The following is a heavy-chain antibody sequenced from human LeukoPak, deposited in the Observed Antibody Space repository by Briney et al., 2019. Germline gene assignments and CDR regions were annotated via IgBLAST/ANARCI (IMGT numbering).Heavy chain of an antibody. CDR1: GGSFSGYY. V-gene: IGHV4-34*01. J-gene: IGHJ4*02. D-gene: IGHD3-3*01. Sequence: PSETLSLTCAVYGGSFSGYYWSWIRQPPGKGLEWIGEINHSGSTNYNPSLKSRVTISVDTSKNQFSLKLSSVTAADTAVYYCARSPMEYDFWSGYRARIDYWGQGTLVTVSS. CDR2: INHSGST. CDR3: ARSPMEYDFWSGYRARIDY.